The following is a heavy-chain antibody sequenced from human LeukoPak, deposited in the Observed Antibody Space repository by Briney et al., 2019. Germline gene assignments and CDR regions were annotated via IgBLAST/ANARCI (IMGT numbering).Heavy chain of an antibody. D-gene: IGHD6-6*01. J-gene: IGHJ5*02. Sequence: SETLSLTYTVSGGSISSSSYYWGWIRQPPGKGLEWIGTVSYTGSTYYRPSLESRATISVDTSNYHFSLKLTSVTAADTAVYYCARQLAVAARLGWFDPWGQGTLVTVSS. CDR3: ARQLAVAARLGWFDP. V-gene: IGHV4-39*01. CDR2: VSYTGST. CDR1: GGSISSSSYY.